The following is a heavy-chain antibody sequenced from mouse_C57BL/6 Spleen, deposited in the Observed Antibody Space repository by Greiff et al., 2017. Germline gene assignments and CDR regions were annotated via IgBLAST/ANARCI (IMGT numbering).Heavy chain of an antibody. CDR3: ARSYAAMDY. CDR2: IYPGDGDT. D-gene: IGHD6-5*01. Sequence: VQLQQSGPELVKPGASVKISCKASGYAFSSSWMNWVKQRPGKGLEWIGRIYPGDGDTNYNGKFKGKATLTADKSSSTAYMQLSSLTSEDSAVXFCARSYAAMDYWGQGTSVTVSS. V-gene: IGHV1-82*01. J-gene: IGHJ4*01. CDR1: GYAFSSSW.